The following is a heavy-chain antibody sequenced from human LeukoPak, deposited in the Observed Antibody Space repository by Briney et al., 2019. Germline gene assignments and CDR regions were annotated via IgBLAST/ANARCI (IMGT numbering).Heavy chain of an antibody. CDR3: ARGSLYDSSGYYYGH. CDR1: GFTFSDYY. Sequence: GGSLRLSCAASGFTFSDYYMSWIRQAPGKGLEWVSYISSSGSTIYYADSVKGRFTISRDNAKNPLYLQMNSLRAEDTAVYYCARGSLYDSSGYYYGHWGQGTLVTVSS. D-gene: IGHD3-22*01. CDR2: ISSSGSTI. J-gene: IGHJ4*02. V-gene: IGHV3-11*01.